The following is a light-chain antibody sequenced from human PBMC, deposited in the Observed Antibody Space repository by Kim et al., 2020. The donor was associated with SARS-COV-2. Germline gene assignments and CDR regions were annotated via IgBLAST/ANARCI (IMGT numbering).Light chain of an antibody. CDR3: QQYDNLPYS. V-gene: IGKV1-33*01. J-gene: IGKJ2*03. Sequence: DIQMTQSPSSLSASVGDRVTITCQASQDISNYLNWYQQKPGKAPKLLIYDASNLETGVPSRFSGSGSGTDFTFTISSLQPEDIATYHCQQYDNLPYSFGKGTKL. CDR1: QDISNY. CDR2: DAS.